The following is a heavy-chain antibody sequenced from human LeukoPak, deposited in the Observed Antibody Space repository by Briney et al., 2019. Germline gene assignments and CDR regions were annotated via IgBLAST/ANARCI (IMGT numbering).Heavy chain of an antibody. CDR2: INPNTGGT. CDR3: TRVPPYSSSAFDL. Sequence: ASVKVSCKASGYTFTGYYMHWVRQAPGQGLEWMGWINPNTGGTNYAQKFQGRVTMTRDTSISTAYMELSSLRSDDTAVYYCTRVPPYSSSAFDLWGRGTLVTVSS. V-gene: IGHV1-2*02. D-gene: IGHD6-13*01. J-gene: IGHJ2*01. CDR1: GYTFTGYY.